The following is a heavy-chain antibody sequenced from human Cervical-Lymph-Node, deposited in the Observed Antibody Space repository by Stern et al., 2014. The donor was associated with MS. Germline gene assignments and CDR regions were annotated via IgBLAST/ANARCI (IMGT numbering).Heavy chain of an antibody. Sequence: VQLVESGGGVVQPGRSLRLSCAASGFTFSSYGMHWVRQAPGKGLEGVAVISYDGSNKYYADSVKGRFTISRDNSKNTLYLQKNSLRAEDTAVYYCAKDEMITIFGVVIKYGMDVWGQGTTVTVSS. J-gene: IGHJ6*02. D-gene: IGHD3-3*01. V-gene: IGHV3-30*18. CDR1: GFTFSSYG. CDR2: ISYDGSNK. CDR3: AKDEMITIFGVVIKYGMDV.